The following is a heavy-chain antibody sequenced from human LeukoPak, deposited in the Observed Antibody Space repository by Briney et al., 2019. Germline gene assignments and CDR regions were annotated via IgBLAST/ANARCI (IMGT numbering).Heavy chain of an antibody. CDR1: GFTVSSNY. D-gene: IGHD5-24*01. CDR3: ARHGRRDGYDY. V-gene: IGHV3-53*01. J-gene: IGHJ4*02. Sequence: GSLRLSRAASGFTVSSNYMSWVRQAPGKGLEWVSVIYSGGSTYHADSVKGRFTISRDKSKNTLYLQMNSLRAEDTAVYYCARHGRRDGYDYWGQGTLVTVSS. CDR2: IYSGGST.